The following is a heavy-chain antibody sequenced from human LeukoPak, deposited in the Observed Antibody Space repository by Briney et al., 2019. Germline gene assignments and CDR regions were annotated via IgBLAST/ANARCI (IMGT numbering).Heavy chain of an antibody. V-gene: IGHV1-2*06. J-gene: IGHJ5*02. CDR1: GGTFSSYT. D-gene: IGHD6-19*01. Sequence: ASVKVSCKASGGTFSSYTISWVRQAPGQGLEWMGRINPNSGGTNYAQKFQGRVTMTRDTSISTAYMELSRLRSDGTAVYYCARGLGWYVYWFDPWGQGTLVTVSS. CDR3: ARGLGWYVYWFDP. CDR2: INPNSGGT.